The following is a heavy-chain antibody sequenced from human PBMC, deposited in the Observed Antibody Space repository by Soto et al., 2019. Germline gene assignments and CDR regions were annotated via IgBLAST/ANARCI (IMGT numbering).Heavy chain of an antibody. CDR1: GLTFSSYG. Sequence: GGSLRLSCAASGLTFSSYGMHWVRQAPGKGLEWVAVISYDGSNKYYADSVKGRFTISRDNSKNTLYLQMNSLRAEDTAVYYCAKDIRAYYDILTGYLNYYYYYGMDVWGQGTTVTVSS. D-gene: IGHD3-9*01. J-gene: IGHJ6*02. V-gene: IGHV3-30*18. CDR2: ISYDGSNK. CDR3: AKDIRAYYDILTGYLNYYYYYGMDV.